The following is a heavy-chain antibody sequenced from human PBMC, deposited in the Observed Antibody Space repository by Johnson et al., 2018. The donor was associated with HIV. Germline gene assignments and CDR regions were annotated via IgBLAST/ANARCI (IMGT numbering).Heavy chain of an antibody. Sequence: QVQLVESGGGVVQPGRSLRLSCAASGFTFSSYAMHWVRQAPGKGLEWVAVITYDGSNKYYADSVKGRFTISRGNSKNTLYLQMNSLRPEDTAVYYCARDRAIVVAYDAFDIWGQGTMVTVSS. D-gene: IGHD3-22*01. CDR1: GFTFSSYA. CDR3: ARDRAIVVAYDAFDI. V-gene: IGHV3-30*04. J-gene: IGHJ3*02. CDR2: ITYDGSNK.